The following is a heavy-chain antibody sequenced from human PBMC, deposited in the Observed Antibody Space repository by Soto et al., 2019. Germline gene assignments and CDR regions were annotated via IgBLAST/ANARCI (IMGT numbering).Heavy chain of an antibody. CDR1: GYTFTGYY. CDR2: INPNSGGT. CDR3: ARGYSGYDYNFDY. V-gene: IGHV1-2*02. J-gene: IGHJ4*02. D-gene: IGHD5-12*01. Sequence: ASVKVSCKASGYTFTGYYMHWVRQAPGQGLEWMGWINPNSGGTNYAQKFQGRVTMTRDTSISTAYMELSRLRSDDTAVYFCARGYSGYDYNFDYWGQGISVTVSS.